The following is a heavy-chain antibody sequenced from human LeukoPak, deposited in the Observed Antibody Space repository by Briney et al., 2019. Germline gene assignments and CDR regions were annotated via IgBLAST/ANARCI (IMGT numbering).Heavy chain of an antibody. CDR1: GFTFSDYY. Sequence: GGSLRLSCAASGFTFSDYYMSWIPQAPGKGLEWVSYISSSGSTIYYADSVKGRFTISRDNAKNSLYLQMNSLRAEDTAVYYCARVSGGPYYYYYMDVWGKGTTVTVSS. CDR2: ISSSGSTI. J-gene: IGHJ6*03. D-gene: IGHD6-25*01. CDR3: ARVSGGPYYYYYMDV. V-gene: IGHV3-11*04.